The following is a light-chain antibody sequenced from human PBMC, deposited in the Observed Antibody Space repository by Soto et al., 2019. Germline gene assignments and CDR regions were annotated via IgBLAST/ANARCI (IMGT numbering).Light chain of an antibody. CDR2: GAS. V-gene: IGKV3-20*01. CDR3: HQYGDSLWT. J-gene: IGKJ1*01. Sequence: DIVLTQPAGTLSLSPGEGVSLSCTASQSVSSNYLAWYQQKPGQAPRLLIYGASSRAAGIPDRFSGSGSGTDFTLTISRLEPEDFAVYYCHQYGDSLWTFGQGTKVDIK. CDR1: QSVSSNY.